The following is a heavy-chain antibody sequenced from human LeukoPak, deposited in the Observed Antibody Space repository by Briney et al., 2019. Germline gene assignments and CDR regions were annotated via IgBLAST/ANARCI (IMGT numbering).Heavy chain of an antibody. Sequence: ASVKVSCKASGYTFTGYYMHWVRQAPGQGLEWMGWINPNSGGTNYAQKFQGRVTMTRDTSISTAYMELSRLRSDDTAVYYCATTYYDILTGYYPFDYWGQGTLVTVSS. V-gene: IGHV1-2*02. J-gene: IGHJ4*02. CDR2: INPNSGGT. CDR3: ATTYYDILTGYYPFDY. CDR1: GYTFTGYY. D-gene: IGHD3-9*01.